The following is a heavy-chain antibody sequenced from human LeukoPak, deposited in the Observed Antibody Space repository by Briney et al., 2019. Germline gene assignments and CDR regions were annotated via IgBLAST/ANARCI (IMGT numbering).Heavy chain of an antibody. Sequence: SQTLSLTCAISGDSVSSNSAVWNWLRQSPSRGLEWLGRTYYRSKWYNDYAVSVKSRITINPDTSKNQFSLQLNSVTPEVTAVYYCVRESSGYTSDWYGVNYFDYWGQGTLVTVSS. CDR1: GDSVSSNSAV. D-gene: IGHD6-19*01. J-gene: IGHJ4*02. CDR2: TYYRSKWYN. V-gene: IGHV6-1*01. CDR3: VRESSGYTSDWYGVNYFDY.